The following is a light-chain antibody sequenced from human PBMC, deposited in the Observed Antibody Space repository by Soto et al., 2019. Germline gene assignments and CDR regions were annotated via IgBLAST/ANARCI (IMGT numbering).Light chain of an antibody. V-gene: IGLV2-14*01. J-gene: IGLJ3*02. CDR3: GTYISNGSPDV. CDR1: SSDIGAYNY. CDR2: EVT. Sequence: QSALTQPASVSGSPGQSITISCTGTSSDIGAYNYVSWYQQHPGKAPKLIIYEVTNRPSGVSSRFSGSKSGNTASLTISGLQAEDEAHYYCGTYISNGSPDVFGGGTKVTVL.